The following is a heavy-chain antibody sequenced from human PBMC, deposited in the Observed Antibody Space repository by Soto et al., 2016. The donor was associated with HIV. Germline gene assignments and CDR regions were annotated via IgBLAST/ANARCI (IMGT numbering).Heavy chain of an antibody. CDR1: GFTFRDYG. CDR2: IWSHGRRQ. CDR3: MRDGYGDYGVLDY. Sequence: VQLVESGGGVVQPGRSLRLSCAASGFTFRDYGMHWVRQSPGKGLEWVAVIWSHGRRQYYADSVKGRFTISRDNSKNTLYLQMNSLRAEDTSVYHCMRDGYGDYGVLDYWGRGTLVTGLL. V-gene: IGHV3-33*01. D-gene: IGHD4-17*01. J-gene: IGHJ4*02.